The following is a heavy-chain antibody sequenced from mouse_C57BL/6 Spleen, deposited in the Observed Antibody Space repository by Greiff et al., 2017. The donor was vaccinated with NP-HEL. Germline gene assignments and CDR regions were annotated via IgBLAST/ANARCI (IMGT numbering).Heavy chain of an antibody. D-gene: IGHD1-1*01. CDR1: GYSFTSYY. V-gene: IGHV1-66*01. CDR2: IYPGSGNT. CDR3: AVGTTVPVSYYAMDY. J-gene: IGHJ4*01. Sequence: QVQLQQSGPELVKPGASVKISCKASGYSFTSYYIHWVKQRPGQGLEWIGWIYPGSGNTKYNEKFKGKATLTADTSSSTAYMQLSSLTSEDSAVYYCAVGTTVPVSYYAMDYWGQGTSVTVSS.